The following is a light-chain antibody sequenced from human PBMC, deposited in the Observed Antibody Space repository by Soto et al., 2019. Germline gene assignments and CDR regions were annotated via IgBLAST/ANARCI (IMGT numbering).Light chain of an antibody. CDR3: HQRYSSPLT. V-gene: IGKV1-5*03. CDR1: QSISNW. CDR2: ETS. Sequence: DIQMTQSPSTLSASVGARVTITCRASQSISNWLAWYQQKPGKAPKLLIYETSALEGGVPSRFSGTGSGTDFTLTISSLQPDDFATYYCHQRYSSPLTFGPGTKVDLQ. J-gene: IGKJ3*01.